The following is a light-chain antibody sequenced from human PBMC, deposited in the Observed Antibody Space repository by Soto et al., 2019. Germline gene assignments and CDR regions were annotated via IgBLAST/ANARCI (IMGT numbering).Light chain of an antibody. V-gene: IGKV3-20*01. CDR1: PSVSGSN. Sequence: EILFPQSPGTLSLSPGEGATLSCRASPSVSGSNLAWYQRKPGEAPRLVIYGASSRATGIPDRLSGSGSGTDFTLTIRRLEPEDFAVSYCQQYGSSGTFGQGTKVDIK. CDR2: GAS. J-gene: IGKJ1*01. CDR3: QQYGSSGT.